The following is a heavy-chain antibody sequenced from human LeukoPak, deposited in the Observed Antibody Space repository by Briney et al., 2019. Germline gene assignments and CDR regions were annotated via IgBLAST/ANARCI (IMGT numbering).Heavy chain of an antibody. V-gene: IGHV4-59*08. CDR1: GGTISSSC. D-gene: IGHD5-12*01. Sequence: KPSETLSLTCTVSGGTISSSCWSWIRQPPEKGLEWIGCINNSGSTNSNPSLTSRVTISIDSSKNQVSVTLYSVTAADTAVYYCARHKRGVAIDSFDVWGQGTLVTVSS. J-gene: IGHJ3*01. CDR3: ARHKRGVAIDSFDV. CDR2: INNSGST.